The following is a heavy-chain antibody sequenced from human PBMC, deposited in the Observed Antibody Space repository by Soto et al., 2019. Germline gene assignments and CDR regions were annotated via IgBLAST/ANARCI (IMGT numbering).Heavy chain of an antibody. CDR1: GGTFSSYA. D-gene: IGHD3-10*01. Sequence: ASVKVSCKASGGTFSSYAISWVRQAPGQGPEWMGWISRFNGKTNYAQKFQGRVTMTTDTSTTTAYLEVRSLTSDDTAVYYCARDLDGSGSYYTDYWGQGTPVTVSS. CDR3: ARDLDGSGSYYTDY. V-gene: IGHV1-18*01. J-gene: IGHJ4*02. CDR2: ISRFNGKT.